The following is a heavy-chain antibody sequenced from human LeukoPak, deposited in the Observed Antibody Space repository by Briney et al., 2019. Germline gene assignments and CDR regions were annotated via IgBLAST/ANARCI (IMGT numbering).Heavy chain of an antibody. V-gene: IGHV4-61*01. Sequence: SETLSLTCTVSGGSVSSGSFYWSWIRQPPGKGLEWIGKIYHSGSTNYNPSLKSRVTISVDTSKNQISLKLSSVTAADTAVYYCARGKVGAVFDYWGQGTLVTVSS. CDR2: IYHSGST. CDR1: GGSVSSGSFY. D-gene: IGHD1-26*01. J-gene: IGHJ4*02. CDR3: ARGKVGAVFDY.